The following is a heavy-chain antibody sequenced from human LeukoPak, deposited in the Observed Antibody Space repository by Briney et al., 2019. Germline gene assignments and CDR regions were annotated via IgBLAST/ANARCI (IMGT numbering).Heavy chain of an antibody. J-gene: IGHJ4*02. D-gene: IGHD6-13*01. Sequence: SGTLSLTCAVSGGSISSSNWWSWVRQPPGKGLEWIGEIYHSGSTNYNPSLKSRVTISVDKSKNQFSLKLSSVTAADTAVYYCARLYSSSWEEYYFDYWGQGTLVTVSS. CDR3: ARLYSSSWEEYYFDY. V-gene: IGHV4-4*02. CDR2: IYHSGST. CDR1: GGSISSSNW.